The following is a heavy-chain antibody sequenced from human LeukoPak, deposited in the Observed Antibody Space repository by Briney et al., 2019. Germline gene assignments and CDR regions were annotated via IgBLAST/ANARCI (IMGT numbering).Heavy chain of an antibody. CDR2: MRTGESDT. V-gene: IGHV3-30*02. CDR3: AKDLPPLELDQQFDY. CDR1: GFTFSAFG. J-gene: IGHJ4*02. Sequence: PGGSLTLSCAASGFTFSAFGMHWVRQVPGKGLEWLAFMRTGESDTYYTDSLKGRIIISRDNSKNTLYLQMNSLRAEDTAVYYCAKDLPPLELDQQFDYWGQGTLVTVSS. D-gene: IGHD1-7*01.